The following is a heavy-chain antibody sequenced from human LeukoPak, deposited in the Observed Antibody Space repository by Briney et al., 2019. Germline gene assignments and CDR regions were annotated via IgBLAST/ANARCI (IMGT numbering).Heavy chain of an antibody. CDR2: IYYSGST. CDR3: ARVLYSSGSYNWFDP. V-gene: IGHV4-39*07. J-gene: IGHJ5*02. Sequence: SGTLSLTCTVSGGSISCSSYYWGWIRQPPGKGLEWIGSIYYSGSTYYNPSLKSRVTISVDKSKNQFSLKLSSVTAADTAVYYCARVLYSSGSYNWFDPWGQGTLVTVSS. CDR1: GGSISCSSYY. D-gene: IGHD6-19*01.